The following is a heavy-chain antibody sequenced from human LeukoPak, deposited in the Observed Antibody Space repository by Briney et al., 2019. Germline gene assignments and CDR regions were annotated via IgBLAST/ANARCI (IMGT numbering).Heavy chain of an antibody. V-gene: IGHV4-4*02. Sequence: PSETLSLTCAVSGGSISSSNWWSWVRQPPGKGLEWIGEIYHSGSTNYNPSPKSRVTISVDKSKNQFSLKLSSVTAADTAVYYCAGDLPMVRGVTLFDYWGQGTLVTVSS. CDR3: AGDLPMVRGVTLFDY. D-gene: IGHD3-10*01. CDR1: GGSISSSNW. CDR2: IYHSGST. J-gene: IGHJ4*02.